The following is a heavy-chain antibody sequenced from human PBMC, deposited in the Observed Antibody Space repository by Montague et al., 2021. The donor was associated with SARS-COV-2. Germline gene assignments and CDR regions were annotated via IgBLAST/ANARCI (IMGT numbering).Heavy chain of an antibody. CDR3: ARHLAVGTSGFDI. D-gene: IGHD6-19*01. V-gene: IGHV4-59*08. J-gene: IGHJ3*02. CDR2: IHYTGSA. CDR1: GGSINNYY. Sequence: SETLSLTCTVSGGSINNYYWSWIRQPPEKGPEWIAFIHYTGSANYNPSLKSRATISVDPYKNQCSLKLTSVTAADAAQYYCARHLAVGTSGFDIWGQGTMVTVSS.